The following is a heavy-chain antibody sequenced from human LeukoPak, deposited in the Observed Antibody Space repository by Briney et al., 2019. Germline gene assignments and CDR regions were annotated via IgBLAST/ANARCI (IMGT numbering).Heavy chain of an antibody. CDR2: INHSGST. D-gene: IGHD2-15*01. V-gene: IGHV4-34*01. CDR1: GGPFSGYY. Sequence: SETLSLTCAVYGGPFSGYYWSWIRQPPGKGLEWIGEINHSGSTNYNPSLKSRVTISVDTSKNQFSLKLSSVTAADTAVYYCARGVVVVAASCHFDYWGQGTLVTVSS. CDR3: ARGVVVVAASCHFDY. J-gene: IGHJ4*02.